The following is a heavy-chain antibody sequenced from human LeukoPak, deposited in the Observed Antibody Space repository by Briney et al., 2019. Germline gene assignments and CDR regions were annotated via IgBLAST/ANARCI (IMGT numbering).Heavy chain of an antibody. Sequence: GGSLRLSCAASGFTFSDYYMSWIRQAPGKGLGWVSYISSSGSTIYYADSVKGRFTISRDNAKNSLYLQMNSLRAEDTAVYYCARDPPEENYYDSSGYSFYFDYWGQGTLVTVSS. J-gene: IGHJ4*02. V-gene: IGHV3-11*04. CDR1: GFTFSDYY. CDR2: ISSSGSTI. D-gene: IGHD3-22*01. CDR3: ARDPPEENYYDSSGYSFYFDY.